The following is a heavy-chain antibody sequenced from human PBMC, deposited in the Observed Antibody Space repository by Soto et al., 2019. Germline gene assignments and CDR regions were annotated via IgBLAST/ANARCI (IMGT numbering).Heavy chain of an antibody. D-gene: IGHD1-7*01. Sequence: QITLKESGPTLVKPTQTLTLTCTFSGFSLTTSGVGVGWIRQSPGKALEWLALIYWDDDKRYCPSLKSRLTITKDTSKNQVVLTMTNMDPVDTATSFCAHRLTLNSNWNYGRFDYWGQGTLVTVSS. CDR1: GFSLTTSGVG. CDR3: AHRLTLNSNWNYGRFDY. J-gene: IGHJ4*02. V-gene: IGHV2-5*02. CDR2: IYWDDDK.